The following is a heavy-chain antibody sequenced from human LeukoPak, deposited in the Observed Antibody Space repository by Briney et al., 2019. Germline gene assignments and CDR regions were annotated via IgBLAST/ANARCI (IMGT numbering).Heavy chain of an antibody. CDR2: ISPSGAST. Sequence: ASVKISCKASGYTFTSYYMHGVRQAPGQGLEWMGIISPSGASTTYAQNFQGRVTMTRDMSTSTLYMELSSLKSEDTAVYYCARGSSRSPRDAFDIWGQGTMVTVSS. V-gene: IGHV1-46*01. CDR1: GYTFTSYY. CDR3: ARGSSRSPRDAFDI. J-gene: IGHJ3*02.